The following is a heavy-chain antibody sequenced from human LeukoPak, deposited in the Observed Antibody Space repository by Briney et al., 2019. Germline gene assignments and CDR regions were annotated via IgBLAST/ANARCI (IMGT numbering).Heavy chain of an antibody. V-gene: IGHV3-66*02. CDR3: AREGMDAFDI. CDR1: GLTVSSNY. J-gene: IGHJ3*02. D-gene: IGHD6-13*01. Sequence: SGGSLRLSCAASGLTVSSNYMSCVRQAPGGGGEGDSVIYSGGSTYYAASVKGRFTISRDNSKNTLYLQMNALRAEDTAVYYCAREGMDAFDIWGQGTMVTVSS. CDR2: IYSGGST.